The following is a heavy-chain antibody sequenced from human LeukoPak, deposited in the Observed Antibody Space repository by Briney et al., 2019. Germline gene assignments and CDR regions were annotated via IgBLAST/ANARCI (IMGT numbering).Heavy chain of an antibody. V-gene: IGHV4-34*01. Sequence: PSETLSLTCAVYGGPFSGSYWSWVRQPPGKGLEWIGEINHSGSTNYNPSLTSRVTISVDTSKNQFSLKLSSATAADTAVYYCARVPTSSWPSPDYWGQGTLVTVSS. CDR2: INHSGST. J-gene: IGHJ4*02. D-gene: IGHD6-13*01. CDR3: ARVPTSSWPSPDY. CDR1: GGPFSGSY.